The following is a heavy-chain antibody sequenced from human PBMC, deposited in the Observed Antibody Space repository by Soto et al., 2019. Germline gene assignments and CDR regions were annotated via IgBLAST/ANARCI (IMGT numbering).Heavy chain of an antibody. V-gene: IGHV4-59*01. Sequence: SETLSLTCTISGGSISPYYWSWIRQPPGKELEWIGYIYYTGSTKYNPSLKSRGTISIGTSQNHFSLRLSSVTAADTAVYYCVRVGGYYGDYPNFDYWGQGVQVTVSS. CDR3: VRVGGYYGDYPNFDY. CDR1: GGSISPYY. CDR2: IYYTGST. D-gene: IGHD4-17*01. J-gene: IGHJ4*02.